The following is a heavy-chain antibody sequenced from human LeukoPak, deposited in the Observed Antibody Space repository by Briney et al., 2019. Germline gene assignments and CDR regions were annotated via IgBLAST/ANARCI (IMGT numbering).Heavy chain of an antibody. CDR3: ARQADSGYQI. J-gene: IGHJ3*02. CDR2: IYHSGST. D-gene: IGHD3-22*01. CDR1: GGSISSGGYS. V-gene: IGHV4-30-2*02. Sequence: SETLSLTCAVSGGSISSGGYSWSWIRQPPGKGLEWIGYIYHSGSTYYNPSLKSRVTISVDTSKNQFSLKLSSVTAADTAVYHCARQADSGYQIWGQGTMVTVSS.